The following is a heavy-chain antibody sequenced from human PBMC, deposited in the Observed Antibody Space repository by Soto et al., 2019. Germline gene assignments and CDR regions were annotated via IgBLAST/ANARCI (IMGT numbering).Heavy chain of an antibody. CDR2: IYYTGST. CDR3: ARSGITGTTLSRQFDP. D-gene: IGHD1-7*01. V-gene: IGHV4-59*08. CDR1: GYSMSPYY. Sequence: SETLSLTCTVSGYSMSPYYWSWIRQPPGKGLEWIGFIYYTGSTNYNPSLKSRVTLSVDTSKNQFSLKLSSATAADTAVYYCARSGITGTTLSRQFDPWGQGTLVTVSS. J-gene: IGHJ5*02.